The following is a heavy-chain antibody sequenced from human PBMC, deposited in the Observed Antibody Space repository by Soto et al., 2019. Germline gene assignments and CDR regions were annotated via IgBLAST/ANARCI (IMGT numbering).Heavy chain of an antibody. CDR3: ATLRRGWPVGGYYGMDV. V-gene: IGHV1-24*01. CDR2: FDPEDGET. J-gene: IGHJ6*02. D-gene: IGHD6-19*01. Sequence: ASVKVSCKVSGYTITELSMHWVRQAPGKGLEWMGGFDPEDGETIYAQKFQGRVTMTEDTSTDTAYMELSSLRSEDTAVYYCATLRRGWPVGGYYGMDVWGQGTTVTVSS. CDR1: GYTITELS.